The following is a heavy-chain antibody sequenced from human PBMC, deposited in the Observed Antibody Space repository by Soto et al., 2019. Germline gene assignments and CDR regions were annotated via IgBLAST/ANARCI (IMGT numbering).Heavy chain of an antibody. CDR1: GGSISSGDYY. J-gene: IGHJ4*02. CDR2: IYYSGST. Sequence: PSETLSLTCTVSGGSISSGDYYWSWIRQPPGKGLEWIGYIYYSGSTYYNPSLKSRVTISVDTSKNQFSLKLSSVTAADTAVYYCARDRPYDSSGYPFYWGQGTLVTVSS. V-gene: IGHV4-30-4*01. CDR3: ARDRPYDSSGYPFY. D-gene: IGHD3-22*01.